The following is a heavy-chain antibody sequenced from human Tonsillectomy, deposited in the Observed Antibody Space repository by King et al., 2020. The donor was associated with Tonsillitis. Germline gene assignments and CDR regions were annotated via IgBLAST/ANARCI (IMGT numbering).Heavy chain of an antibody. V-gene: IGHV3-30*04. J-gene: IGHJ6*02. CDR2: ISYDGSNK. CDR3: ARDHAVLDIVVVPAAMDYYYYGMDV. CDR1: GFTFSSYA. Sequence: VQLVESGGGVVQPGRSLRLSCAASGFTFSSYAMHWVRQAPGKGLEWVAVISYDGSNKYYADSVKGRFTISRDNSKNTLYLQMNSLRAEDTAVYYCARDHAVLDIVVVPAAMDYYYYGMDVWGQGTAVTVSS. D-gene: IGHD2-2*03.